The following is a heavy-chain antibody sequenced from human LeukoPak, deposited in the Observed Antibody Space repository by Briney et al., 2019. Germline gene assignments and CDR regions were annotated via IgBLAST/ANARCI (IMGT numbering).Heavy chain of an antibody. V-gene: IGHV3-53*01. Sequence: PGGSLRLSCAASGFTVSSNDMSWGRQHPGKGLEWVSLIHSGGTRYTDSVRGRFTISRDNSKNTLYLQMNSLRAEDTAMYYCASWYHIDYWGQGTLVTVSS. D-gene: IGHD2-2*01. J-gene: IGHJ4*02. CDR3: ASWYHIDY. CDR1: GFTVSSND. CDR2: IHSGGTR.